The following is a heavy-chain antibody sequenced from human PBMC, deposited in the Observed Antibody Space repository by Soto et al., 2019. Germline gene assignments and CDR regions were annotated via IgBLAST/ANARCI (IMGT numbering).Heavy chain of an antibody. CDR3: ARGATDWFDP. V-gene: IGHV4-34*01. CDR1: GGSFSGYY. CDR2: INHSGST. Sequence: SETLALTCAVYGGSFSGYYWSWIRQPPGKGLEWIGEINHSGSTNYNPSLKSRVTISVDTSKNQFSLKLSSVTAADTAVYYCARGATDWFDPWGQGTLVTVSS. J-gene: IGHJ5*02.